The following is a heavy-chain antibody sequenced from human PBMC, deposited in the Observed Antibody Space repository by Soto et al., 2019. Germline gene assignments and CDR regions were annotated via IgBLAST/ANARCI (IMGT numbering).Heavy chain of an antibody. D-gene: IGHD2-2*01. CDR1: GFAFSRYN. CDR2: IDSSTTYI. CDR3: VTRLTSSTQYYYFGMDV. J-gene: IGHJ6*02. V-gene: IGHV3-21*01. Sequence: GGSLRLSCAASGFAFSRYNMNWVRQAPGKGLEWVSSIDSSTTYIYYADSVKGRFTISRDNARNSLYLQMNSLRVEDTAVYFCVTRLTSSTQYYYFGMDVWGQGTTVTVSS.